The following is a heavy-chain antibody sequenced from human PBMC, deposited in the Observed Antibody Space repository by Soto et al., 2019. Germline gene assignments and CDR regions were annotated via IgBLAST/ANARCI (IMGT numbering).Heavy chain of an antibody. Sequence: ASVKVSCKASGYTFTSYGISWVRQAPGQGLEWMGWISAYNGNTNYAQKLQGRVTMTTDTSTSTAYMELRSLRSDDTAVYYCARVPKGIAVAGTNFDYWGQGTVVTVSS. V-gene: IGHV1-18*01. CDR1: GYTFTSYG. CDR2: ISAYNGNT. D-gene: IGHD6-19*01. CDR3: ARVPKGIAVAGTNFDY. J-gene: IGHJ4*02.